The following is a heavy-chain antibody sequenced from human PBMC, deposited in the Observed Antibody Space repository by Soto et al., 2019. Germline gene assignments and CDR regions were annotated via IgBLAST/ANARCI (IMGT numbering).Heavy chain of an antibody. J-gene: IGHJ4*02. CDR2: INHSGST. Sequence: PSETLSLTCTVSGGSISGYYWSWIRQPPGKGLEWIGEINHSGSTNYNPSLKSRVTISVDTSKNQFSLKLSSVTAADTAVYYCAVNLVVPAATVDYWGQGTLVTVSS. CDR3: AVNLVVPAATVDY. V-gene: IGHV4-34*01. CDR1: GGSISGYY. D-gene: IGHD2-2*01.